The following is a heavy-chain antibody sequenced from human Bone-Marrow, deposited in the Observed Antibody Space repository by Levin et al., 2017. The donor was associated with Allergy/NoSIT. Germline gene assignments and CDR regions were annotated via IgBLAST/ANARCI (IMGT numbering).Heavy chain of an antibody. J-gene: IGHJ6*02. V-gene: IGHV4-39*01. D-gene: IGHD3-22*01. Sequence: SETLSLTCTVSGGSISSSSYYWGWIRQPPGKGLEWIGSIYYSGSTYYNPSLKSRVTISVDTSKNQFSLKLSSVTAADTAVYYCASQYYYDSSGYYSYYYYGMDVWGQGTTVTVSS. CDR3: ASQYYYDSSGYYSYYYYGMDV. CDR1: GGSISSSSYY. CDR2: IYYSGST.